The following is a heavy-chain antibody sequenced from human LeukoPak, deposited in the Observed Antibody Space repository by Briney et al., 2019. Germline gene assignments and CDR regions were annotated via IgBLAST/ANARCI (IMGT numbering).Heavy chain of an antibody. CDR3: AKSTDYDFWIFQH. Sequence: GGSLRLSCAASGFTFSSYWMSWVRQAPGKGLEWVSAISGSGGSTYHADSVKGRFTISRDNSKNTLYLQMNSLRAEDTAVYYCAKSTDYDFWIFQHWGQGTLVIVSS. CDR1: GFTFSSYW. D-gene: IGHD3-3*01. V-gene: IGHV3-23*01. J-gene: IGHJ1*01. CDR2: ISGSGGST.